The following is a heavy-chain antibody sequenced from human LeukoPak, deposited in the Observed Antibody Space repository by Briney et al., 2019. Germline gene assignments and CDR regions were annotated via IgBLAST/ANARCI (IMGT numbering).Heavy chain of an antibody. CDR3: ARSMRQLGVAFDY. J-gene: IGHJ4*02. Sequence: GESLKISCKGSGYSFNSYWITWVRQMPGKGLEWMGVIYPYDSDTRYSPSFQGQVTISADKSISTAYLQWSSLKASDTAMYYCARSMRQLGVAFDYWGQGTLVTVSS. CDR1: GYSFNSYW. D-gene: IGHD6-13*01. CDR2: IYPYDSDT. V-gene: IGHV5-51*01.